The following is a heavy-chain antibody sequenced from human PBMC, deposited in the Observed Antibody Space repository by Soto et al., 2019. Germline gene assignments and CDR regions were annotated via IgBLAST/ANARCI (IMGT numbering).Heavy chain of an antibody. CDR1: GFTFSDYV. V-gene: IGHV3-30*14. CDR3: ARVRLSIAVNDALDV. Sequence: GGSLRLSCAASGFTFSDYVIHWVRQAAGKGLEWVASMTYDGATEYYADSVKGRFTMSRDNSKRALSLQMNSLRPDDTAVYYCARVRLSIAVNDALDVWGQGTTVTVSS. CDR2: MTYDGATE. D-gene: IGHD3-3*02. J-gene: IGHJ3*01.